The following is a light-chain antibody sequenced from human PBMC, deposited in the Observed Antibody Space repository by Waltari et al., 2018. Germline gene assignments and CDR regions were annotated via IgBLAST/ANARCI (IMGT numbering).Light chain of an antibody. J-gene: IGKJ1*01. CDR3: QQHGTLPAT. CDR2: RAS. V-gene: IGKV3-20*01. Sequence: EIVLTQSPGTASLSQGERVTLSCRARQSVGSSSLAWYQQKPGQAPRLVIYRASRRATGIPDRFSGSGSGTDFSLTISRLEPEDFAVYYCQQHGTLPATFGQGTKVEIK. CDR1: QSVGSSS.